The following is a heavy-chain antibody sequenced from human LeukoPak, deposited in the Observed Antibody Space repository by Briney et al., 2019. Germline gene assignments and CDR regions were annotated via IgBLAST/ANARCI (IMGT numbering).Heavy chain of an antibody. J-gene: IGHJ6*03. CDR1: GYSINSGYY. Sequence: SGTLSLTCTVSGYSINSGYYWVWIRQPPGKGLGGVGSIYRSGSTNYNPYLKSPVTISVATSKNQFSLKVSSVTAADTAVYYCARGDCSGSICYSPMDVWGTGTTVTVSS. D-gene: IGHD2-21*01. V-gene: IGHV4-38-2*02. CDR3: ARGDCSGSICYSPMDV. CDR2: IYRSGST.